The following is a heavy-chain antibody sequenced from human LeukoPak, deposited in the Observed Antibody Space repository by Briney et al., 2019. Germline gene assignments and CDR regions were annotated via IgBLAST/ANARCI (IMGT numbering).Heavy chain of an antibody. CDR1: GFTFSSYA. CDR2: ISGSGGST. Sequence: GGSLGLSCAASGFTFSSYAMSWVRQAPGKGLEWVSAISGSGGSTYYADSVKGRFTISRDNSKNTLYLQMNSLRAEDTAVYYCAKSDVFRLSKALFDYWGQGTLVTVSS. V-gene: IGHV3-23*01. J-gene: IGHJ4*02. D-gene: IGHD3-16*01. CDR3: AKSDVFRLSKALFDY.